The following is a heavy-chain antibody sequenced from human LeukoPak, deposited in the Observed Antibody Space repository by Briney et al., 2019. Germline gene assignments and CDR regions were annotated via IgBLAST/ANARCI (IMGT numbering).Heavy chain of an antibody. Sequence: GGSLRLSCAASGFTFSSYGMHWVRQAPGKGLEWVAVVSYDGSNKYYADSVKGRFTISRDNSKNTLDLQMNSLRAEDTAVYYCAKEGYYGSGSFPDYWGQGTLVTVSS. J-gene: IGHJ4*02. V-gene: IGHV3-30*18. CDR1: GFTFSSYG. CDR3: AKEGYYGSGSFPDY. D-gene: IGHD3-10*01. CDR2: VSYDGSNK.